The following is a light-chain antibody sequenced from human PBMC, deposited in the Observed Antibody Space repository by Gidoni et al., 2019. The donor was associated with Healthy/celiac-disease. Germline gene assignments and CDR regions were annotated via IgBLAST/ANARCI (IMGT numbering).Light chain of an antibody. V-gene: IGKV3-11*01. CDR3: QQRSNWPPLT. CDR2: DAS. Sequence: EIVLTQSPATLSLSPGERATLSCRASQSVSSYLAWYKQKPGQAPRLLIYDASNRATGIPARFSGSGSGTDFTLTISSLEPEDFAVYYCQQRSNWPPLTFXGXTKVXIK. J-gene: IGKJ4*01. CDR1: QSVSSY.